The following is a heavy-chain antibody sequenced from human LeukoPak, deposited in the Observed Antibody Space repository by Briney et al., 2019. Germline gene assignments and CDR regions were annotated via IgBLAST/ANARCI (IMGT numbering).Heavy chain of an antibody. V-gene: IGHV1-8*02. CDR2: MNPNSGNT. J-gene: IGHJ6*02. CDR3: ATPSIVATPYYYGMDV. CDR1: GGTFSSYA. Sequence: GASVKVSCKASGGTFSSYAISWVRQAPGQGLEWMGWMNPNSGNTGYAQKFQGRVTMTRNTSISTAYMELSSLRSEDTAVYYCATPSIVATPYYYGMDVWGQGTTVTVSS. D-gene: IGHD5-12*01.